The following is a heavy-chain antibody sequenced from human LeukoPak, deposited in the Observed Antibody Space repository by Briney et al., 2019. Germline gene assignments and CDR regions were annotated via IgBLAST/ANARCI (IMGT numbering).Heavy chain of an antibody. Sequence: GSSVKVSCKASGYTFTSYAMHWVCQAPGQRLEWMGWINAGNGNTKYSQKFQGRVTITRDTSASTAYMELSSLRSEDTAVYYCARDGSTITIFEDGMDVWGQGTTVTVSS. CDR1: GYTFTSYA. D-gene: IGHD3-3*01. V-gene: IGHV1-3*01. CDR2: INAGNGNT. CDR3: ARDGSTITIFEDGMDV. J-gene: IGHJ6*02.